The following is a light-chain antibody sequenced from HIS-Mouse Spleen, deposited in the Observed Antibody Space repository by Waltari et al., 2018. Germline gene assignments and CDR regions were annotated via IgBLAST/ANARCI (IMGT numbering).Light chain of an antibody. CDR1: VLAKKY. CDR3: YSAADNKGV. CDR2: KDS. Sequence: SYELTQPSSVSVSPGQTARITCSGDVLAKKYARWFQQKPGQAPVLVIYKDSERPSGVPGRFSGSSSGTTVTLTISGAQVEDEADYYCYSAADNKGVFGGGTKLTVL. V-gene: IGLV3-27*01. J-gene: IGLJ3*02.